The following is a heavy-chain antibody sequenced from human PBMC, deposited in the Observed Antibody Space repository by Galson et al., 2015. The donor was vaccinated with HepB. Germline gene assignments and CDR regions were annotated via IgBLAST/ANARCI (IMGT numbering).Heavy chain of an antibody. CDR3: VRDLYDFVWGSFLH. D-gene: IGHD3-16*01. CDR2: ISKDGNNK. J-gene: IGHJ4*02. Sequence: SLRLSCAASGFTFNTFDIHWVRQGPGTRLEWVAVISKDGNNKYYADSVKGRFSISRDNSKNTIYLQMNSLRPEDTAVYYCVRDLYDFVWGSFLHWGQGTLVIVSS. V-gene: IGHV3-30*03. CDR1: GFTFNTFD.